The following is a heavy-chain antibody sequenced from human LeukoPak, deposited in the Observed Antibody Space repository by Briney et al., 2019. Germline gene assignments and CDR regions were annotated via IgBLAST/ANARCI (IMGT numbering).Heavy chain of an antibody. Sequence: SGTLSLTCAVSGGSISSSNWWSWVRQPPGKGLEWIGEIYHSGSTNYNPSLKSRVTISVDKSKNQFSLKLSSVTAADTAVYYCARDSRTGTTDDAFDIWGQGTMVTVSS. CDR2: IYHSGST. J-gene: IGHJ3*02. D-gene: IGHD1-7*01. CDR1: GGSISSSNW. V-gene: IGHV4-4*02. CDR3: ARDSRTGTTDDAFDI.